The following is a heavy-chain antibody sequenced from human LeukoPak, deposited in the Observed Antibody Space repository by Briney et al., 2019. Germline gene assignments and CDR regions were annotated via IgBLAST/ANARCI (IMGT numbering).Heavy chain of an antibody. CDR2: IYYSGST. D-gene: IGHD3-16*02. CDR1: GGSISGYY. V-gene: IGHV4-59*01. Sequence: SETLSLTCTVSGGSISGYYWSWIRQPPGKGLEWIGYIYYSGSTNYNPSLKSRVTMSVDTSKNQFSLKLSSVTAADTAVYYCARGSVVDASWFDPWGQGTLVTVSS. J-gene: IGHJ5*02. CDR3: ARGSVVDASWFDP.